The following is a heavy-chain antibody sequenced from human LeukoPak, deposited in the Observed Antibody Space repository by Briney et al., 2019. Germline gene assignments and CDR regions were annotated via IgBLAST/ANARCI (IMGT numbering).Heavy chain of an antibody. CDR3: ARDTGYCSSTSCYNGMDV. D-gene: IGHD2-2*01. CDR1: GYTFTSYG. CDR2: ISAYNGIT. Sequence: ASVKVSCKASGYTFTSYGISWVRQAPGQGLEWMGWISAYNGITNYAQKLQGRVTMTTDTSTSTAYMELRSLRSDDTAVYYCARDTGYCSSTSCYNGMDVWGQGTTVTVSS. V-gene: IGHV1-18*01. J-gene: IGHJ6*02.